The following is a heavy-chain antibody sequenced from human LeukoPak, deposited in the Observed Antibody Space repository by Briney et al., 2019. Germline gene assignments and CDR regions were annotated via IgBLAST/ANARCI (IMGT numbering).Heavy chain of an antibody. V-gene: IGHV4-39*01. J-gene: IGHJ5*02. CDR1: GGSISSSSYY. CDR2: IYYSGST. CDR3: ARQVPTWFDP. Sequence: SETLSLTCTVSGGSISSSSYYWGWIRQPPGKGLEWIGSIYYSGSTYYNPSLKSRVTISVDTSKNQFSLKLSSVTAADTAVYYCARQVPTWFDPWGQGTLVTVSS.